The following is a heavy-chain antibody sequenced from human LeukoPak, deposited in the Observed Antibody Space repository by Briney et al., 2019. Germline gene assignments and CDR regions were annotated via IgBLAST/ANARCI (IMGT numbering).Heavy chain of an antibody. D-gene: IGHD2-2*01. CDR3: AKDKWAYYCSSTSCYDDAFDI. Sequence: PGGSLRLSCAASGFTFSSYAMSWVRQAPGKGLEWVSAISGSGGSTYYADSVKGRFTISRDNSKNTLYLQMNSLRAEDTAVYYCAKDKWAYYCSSTSCYDDAFDIWGQGTMVTVSS. CDR2: ISGSGGST. J-gene: IGHJ3*02. CDR1: GFTFSSYA. V-gene: IGHV3-23*01.